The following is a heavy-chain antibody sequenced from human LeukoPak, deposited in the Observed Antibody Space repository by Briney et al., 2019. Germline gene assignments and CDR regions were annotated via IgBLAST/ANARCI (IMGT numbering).Heavy chain of an antibody. V-gene: IGHV4-34*01. CDR3: ARGDSSGYYYGSSFDY. J-gene: IGHJ4*02. CDR1: GGSFSGYY. D-gene: IGHD3-22*01. CDR2: IDHSGST. Sequence: SETLSLTCAVYGGSFSGYYWSWIRQPPGKGLEWIGEIDHSGSTYYNPSLKSRVTISVDTSKNQFSLKLSSVTAADTAVYYCARGDSSGYYYGSSFDYWGQGTLVTVSS.